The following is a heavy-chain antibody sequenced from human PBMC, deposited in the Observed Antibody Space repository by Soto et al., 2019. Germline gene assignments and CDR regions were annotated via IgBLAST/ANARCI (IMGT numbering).Heavy chain of an antibody. J-gene: IGHJ3*02. CDR3: ARSGYFEVNAFDI. D-gene: IGHD6-25*01. Sequence: QVQLQQWGAGLLKPSETLSLTCAVYGGSFSGYYWSWIRQPPGKGLEWIGEINHSGSTNYNPSLKSRVTISVDTSKNQFSLKLSSVTAADTAVYNCARSGYFEVNAFDIWGQGTMVTVSS. V-gene: IGHV4-34*01. CDR1: GGSFSGYY. CDR2: INHSGST.